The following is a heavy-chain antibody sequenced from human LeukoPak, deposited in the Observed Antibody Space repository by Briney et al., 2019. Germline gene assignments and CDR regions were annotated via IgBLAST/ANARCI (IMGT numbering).Heavy chain of an antibody. Sequence: GGSLRLSCAASGFIFSSYWMHWVRQAPGKGLVRVSRINSDGSSTSYADSVKGRFTISRDNAKNTLYLQMNSLRAEDTAVYYCARRVVVPAAPYYFDYWGQGTLVTVSS. J-gene: IGHJ4*02. V-gene: IGHV3-74*01. CDR2: INSDGSST. CDR3: ARRVVVPAAPYYFDY. CDR1: GFIFSSYW. D-gene: IGHD2-2*01.